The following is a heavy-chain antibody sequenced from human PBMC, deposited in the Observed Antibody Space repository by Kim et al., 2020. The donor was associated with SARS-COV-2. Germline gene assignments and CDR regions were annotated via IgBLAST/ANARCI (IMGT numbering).Heavy chain of an antibody. D-gene: IGHD6-13*01. Sequence: SQTLSLTCAISGDSVFSNSAAWNWIRQSPSRGLEWLGRTYYRSKWYNDYAVSVKSRITINPDTSKNQFSLQLNSVTPEDTAVYYCARVRLAAAGTLFNYFDYWGQGTLVTVSS. CDR1: GDSVFSNSAA. CDR2: TYYRSKWYN. CDR3: ARVRLAAAGTLFNYFDY. J-gene: IGHJ4*02. V-gene: IGHV6-1*01.